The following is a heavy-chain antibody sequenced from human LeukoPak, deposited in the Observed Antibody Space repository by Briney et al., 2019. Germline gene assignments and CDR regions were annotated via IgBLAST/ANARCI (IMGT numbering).Heavy chain of an antibody. CDR3: ARDNTYYYDSSGYYYVY. V-gene: IGHV3-48*01. CDR2: MSSSSSTI. CDR1: GFTFSSYS. J-gene: IGHJ4*02. D-gene: IGHD3-22*01. Sequence: GGFLRLSCAASGFTFSSYSMNWVRQPPGKGLEWVSYMSSSSSTIYYADSVKGRFTISRDNAKNSLYLQMNSLRAEDTAVYYRARDNTYYYDSSGYYYVYWGQGTLVTVSS.